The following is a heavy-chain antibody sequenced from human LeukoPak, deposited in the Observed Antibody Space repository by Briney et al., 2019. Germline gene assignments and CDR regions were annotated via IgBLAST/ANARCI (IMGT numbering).Heavy chain of an antibody. Sequence: GGSLRLSCAASGFIFKSYWMSWVRQAPGKGLEWVANIKQDGSEENYVDSVRGRFTISRDNAKKSLYLQMNSLRAEDTAVYYCARDIAWYSSGWPVPYLDYWGQGTLVTVSS. J-gene: IGHJ4*02. D-gene: IGHD6-19*01. CDR2: IKQDGSEE. V-gene: IGHV3-7*03. CDR3: ARDIAWYSSGWPVPYLDY. CDR1: GFIFKSYW.